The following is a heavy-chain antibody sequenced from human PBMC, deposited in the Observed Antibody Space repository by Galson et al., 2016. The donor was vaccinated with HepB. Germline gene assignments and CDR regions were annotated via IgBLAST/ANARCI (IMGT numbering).Heavy chain of an antibody. D-gene: IGHD2-15*01. CDR2: INPNSGGT. CDR1: GYTFTGHY. CDR3: ARSYCSDSGCFPHGMDV. V-gene: IGHV1-2*04. J-gene: IGHJ6*02. Sequence: SVKVSCKASGYTFTGHYMHWVRQAPGQGLEWMGWINPNSGGTNYAQKFQGWVTISRDSSISTAYMELRGLKSDDTAVYYCARSYCSDSGCFPHGMDVWAKGPRSPSP.